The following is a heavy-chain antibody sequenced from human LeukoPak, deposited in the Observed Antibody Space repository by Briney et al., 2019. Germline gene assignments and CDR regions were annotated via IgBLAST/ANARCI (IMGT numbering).Heavy chain of an antibody. V-gene: IGHV3-23*01. J-gene: IGHJ4*02. CDR2: ISGSGGDT. Sequence: GGSLRLSCAASGFTFRSYAIYWVRQAPGKGLEWVSGISGSGGDTYFADSVKGRFTVSRDHSKNTVFLQMDSLRAEDTAVYYCAKTTAGNSSGRYPGWPVDYWGQGTLVTVSS. CDR1: GFTFRSYA. CDR3: AKTTAGNSSGRYPGWPVDY. D-gene: IGHD6-19*01.